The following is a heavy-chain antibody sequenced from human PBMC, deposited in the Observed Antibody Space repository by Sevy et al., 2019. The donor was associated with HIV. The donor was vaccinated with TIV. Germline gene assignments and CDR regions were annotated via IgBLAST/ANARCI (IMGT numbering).Heavy chain of an antibody. D-gene: IGHD3-3*01. J-gene: IGHJ4*02. Sequence: GGSLRLSCAASGFTFSSYAMSWVRQAPGKGLEWVSAISGSGGGTYYADSVKGRFTISRDNSKNTLYLQMNSLRAEDTAVYYCAKDSGEWLLRTYYFDYWGQGTLVTVSS. CDR2: ISGSGGGT. CDR1: GFTFSSYA. CDR3: AKDSGEWLLRTYYFDY. V-gene: IGHV3-23*01.